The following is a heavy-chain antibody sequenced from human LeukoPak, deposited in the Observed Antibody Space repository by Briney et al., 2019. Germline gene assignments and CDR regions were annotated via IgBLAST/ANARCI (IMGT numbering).Heavy chain of an antibody. V-gene: IGHV4-39*07. J-gene: IGHJ4*02. CDR1: GGSISSSSYY. Sequence: PSETLSLTCTVSGGSISSSSYYWGWIRQPPGKGLEGIGSIYYSGSTYYNPSLKSRVTISVDTSKNQFSLKLSSVTAADTAVYYCARVNFWSGYHLDYWGQGTLVTVSS. CDR2: IYYSGST. D-gene: IGHD3-3*01. CDR3: ARVNFWSGYHLDY.